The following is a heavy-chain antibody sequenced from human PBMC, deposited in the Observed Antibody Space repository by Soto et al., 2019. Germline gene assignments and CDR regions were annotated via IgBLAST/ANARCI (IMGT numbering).Heavy chain of an antibody. Sequence: QVQLQESGPGLVKPSQTLSFTCSISGASISSDDYYWSWFRQPPGKGLEWIGYISYSGSTYYNPSLKSRITISVDTSKTQFSLILSSVTAADTAVFYCAREVNNYYGMDVWGQGTTVTVSS. CDR1: GASISSDDYY. CDR3: AREVNNYYGMDV. J-gene: IGHJ6*02. V-gene: IGHV4-30-4*01. CDR2: ISYSGST.